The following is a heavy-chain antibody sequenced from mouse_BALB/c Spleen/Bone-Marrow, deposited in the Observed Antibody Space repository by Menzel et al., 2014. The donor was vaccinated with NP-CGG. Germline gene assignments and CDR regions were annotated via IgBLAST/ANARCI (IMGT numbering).Heavy chain of an antibody. CDR2: IYPYSGGT. CDR3: ARSGIPYAMDY. D-gene: IGHD5-2*01. J-gene: IGHJ4*01. V-gene: IGHV1S29*02. Sequence: VHLQQPGPELVKPGASVKISCKASEYTFTDYNMHWVKQSHGKSLEWIGYIYPYSGGTGYNQKFKSKATLTVDDSSFTAYMELRSLTTEDSAVYYCARSGIPYAMDYWGQGTSVTVSS. CDR1: EYTFTDYN.